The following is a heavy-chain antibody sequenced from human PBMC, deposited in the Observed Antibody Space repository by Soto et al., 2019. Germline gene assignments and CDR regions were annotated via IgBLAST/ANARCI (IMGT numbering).Heavy chain of an antibody. CDR3: ARDWTGKSCPCLDV. CDR2: FSGSGVPT. CDR1: GFAFADYA. J-gene: IGHJ6*02. V-gene: IGHV3-23*01. D-gene: IGHD2-8*02. Sequence: EVQLLESGGGLVQPGGSLRLSCAASGFAFADYALTWVRQSPGKGLEWVSTFSGSGVPTYYADSVKGRFSISRDNSKNILILQMNSLRVEDTATYYCARDWTGKSCPCLDVWGQGTAVSVSS.